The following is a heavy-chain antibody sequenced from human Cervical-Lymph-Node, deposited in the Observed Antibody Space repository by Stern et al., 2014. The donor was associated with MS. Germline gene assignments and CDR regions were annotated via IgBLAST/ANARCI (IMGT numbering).Heavy chain of an antibody. J-gene: IGHJ6*02. CDR2: IGTAGDT. CDR3: ARDYGDYGMDV. V-gene: IGHV3-13*01. D-gene: IGHD4-17*01. Sequence: EVQLVESGGGLVQPGGSLRLSCAASGFTFSSYDMHWVRQATGKGLEWVSAIGTAGDTYYPGSVKGRFTMSRENAKNQLYLPMNSLRVGDTAVYYCARDYGDYGMDVWGQGTTVTVSS. CDR1: GFTFSSYD.